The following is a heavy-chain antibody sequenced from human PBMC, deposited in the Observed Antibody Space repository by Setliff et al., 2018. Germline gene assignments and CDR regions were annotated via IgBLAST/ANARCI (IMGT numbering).Heavy chain of an antibody. CDR2: IQNTGNT. Sequence: PSETLSLTCTVSGGSVGGGSYYWSWIRQPAGKGLEWIGLIQNTGNTTYNPSLQSRVTISMDTSKNQFSLKMTSVTAADTAMYYCAGTPARGTTWLSPFDYWGQGTLVTVSS. CDR1: GGSVGGGSYY. J-gene: IGHJ4*02. D-gene: IGHD5-12*01. CDR3: AGTPARGTTWLSPFDY. V-gene: IGHV4-61*02.